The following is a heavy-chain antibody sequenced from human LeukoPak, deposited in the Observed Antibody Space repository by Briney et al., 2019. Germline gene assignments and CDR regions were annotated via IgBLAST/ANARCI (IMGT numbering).Heavy chain of an antibody. CDR1: GGTFGSYA. V-gene: IGHV1-69*13. CDR2: IIPIFGTA. Sequence: GASVKVSCKASGGTFGSYAISWVRQAPGQGLEWMGGIIPIFGTANYAQKFQGRVTITADESTSTAYMELSSLRSEDTAVYYCARDQGYDSSGLAPFFYWGQGTLVTVSS. D-gene: IGHD3-22*01. J-gene: IGHJ4*02. CDR3: ARDQGYDSSGLAPFFY.